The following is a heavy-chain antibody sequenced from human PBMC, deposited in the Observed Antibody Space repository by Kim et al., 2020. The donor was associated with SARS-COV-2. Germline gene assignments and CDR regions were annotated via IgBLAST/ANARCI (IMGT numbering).Heavy chain of an antibody. Sequence: SETLSLTCTVSGGSITNYYWNWVRQSPGKGLEWMADINYRGDAKYNPSLKSRVTMSVDTSRNQFSLRLRSVTAADTAVYFCAKDRGRHRRVELRKYYYQYYLDVWGRGPTVLVSS. CDR1: GGSITNYY. J-gene: IGHJ6*02. CDR2: INYRGDA. CDR3: AKDRGRHRRVELRKYYYQYYLDV. D-gene: IGHD3-10*01. V-gene: IGHV4-59*03.